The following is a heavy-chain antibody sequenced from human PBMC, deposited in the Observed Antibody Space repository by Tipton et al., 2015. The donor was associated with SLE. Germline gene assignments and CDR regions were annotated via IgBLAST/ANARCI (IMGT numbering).Heavy chain of an antibody. CDR3: ARVLSGPFDY. D-gene: IGHD1-26*01. CDR1: GFTFSSYW. CDR2: IKQDGSAK. J-gene: IGHJ4*01. V-gene: IGHV3-7*01. Sequence: SLRLSCAASGFTFSSYWMNWVRQAPGKGLEWVANIKQDGSAKYYVDSVKGRFTTSRDNAKNSLYLQMNSLRAEDTAVYYCARVLSGPFDYWGQGTLVTVSS.